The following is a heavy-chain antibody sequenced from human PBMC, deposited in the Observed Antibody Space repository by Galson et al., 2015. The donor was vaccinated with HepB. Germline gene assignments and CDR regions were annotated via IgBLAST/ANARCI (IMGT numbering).Heavy chain of an antibody. J-gene: IGHJ3*02. Sequence: LVKVSCKASGYTFTNYDINWVRQATGQGLEWMGWMNPNSGTTGYAQKFQGRLTMTRSTSISTAYMELSSLRSEDTAVYYCARGRPCSSTSCFPFDAFHIWGQGTVVTVSS. V-gene: IGHV1-8*01. D-gene: IGHD2-2*01. CDR2: MNPNSGTT. CDR3: ARGRPCSSTSCFPFDAFHI. CDR1: GYTFTNYD.